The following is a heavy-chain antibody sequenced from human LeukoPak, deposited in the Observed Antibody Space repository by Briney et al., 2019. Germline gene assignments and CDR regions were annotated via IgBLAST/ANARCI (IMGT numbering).Heavy chain of an antibody. CDR3: ARERNFYYMDV. CDR1: GFTFTTYN. J-gene: IGHJ6*03. V-gene: IGHV3-48*04. CDR2: ISNSGSTT. Sequence: SGGSLRLSCAASGFTFTTYNMIWVRQAPGKGLEWVSLISNSGSTTYYADSVKGRFTLSRDNAKNSLYLQMNTLRAEDTAVYYCARERNFYYMDVWGKGTRVTVSS.